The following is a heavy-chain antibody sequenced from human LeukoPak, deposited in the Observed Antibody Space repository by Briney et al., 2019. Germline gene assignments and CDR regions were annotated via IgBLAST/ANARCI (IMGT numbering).Heavy chain of an antibody. J-gene: IGHJ5*02. V-gene: IGHV1-69*01. D-gene: IGHD3-3*01. CDR1: GGTFISYA. CDR3: ARASFTIFGVVIDIHWFDP. CDR2: IIPSLGTA. Sequence: GSSVKVSCKASGGTFISYAISWLRQAPGQGLEWMGGIIPSLGTASYAQKFQGRVTITADESTSTAYMELSSLRSEDTAVYYCARASFTIFGVVIDIHWFDPWGQGTLVTVSS.